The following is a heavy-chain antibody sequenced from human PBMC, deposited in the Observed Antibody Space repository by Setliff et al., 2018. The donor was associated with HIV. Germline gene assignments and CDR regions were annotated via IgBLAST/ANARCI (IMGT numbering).Heavy chain of an antibody. V-gene: IGHV1-18*01. D-gene: IGHD2-8*01. CDR1: GYTFTNYG. CDR2: IGTYSGNT. CDR3: AREKYGDKFDY. J-gene: IGHJ4*02. Sequence: SVKVSCKASGYTFTNYGIGWVRQAPGQGLEYLGWIGTYSGNTDYAQSVQGRVTMTRDTSTGTVYMDLRSLRSDDTAMYYCAREKYGDKFDYWGQGTLVTVSS.